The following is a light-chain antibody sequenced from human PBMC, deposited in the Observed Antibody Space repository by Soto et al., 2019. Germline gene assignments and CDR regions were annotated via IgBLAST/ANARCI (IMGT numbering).Light chain of an antibody. Sequence: QSVLTQPPSASGTPGQRVTISCSGSSSNIGSGYVVWYQHLPGTAPKLLIYRNNPRPSGFPDRLAGSKSGTSASLAIGGLRSEDEADYYCVARDDILSGHWVFGGGTKVTVL. CDR2: RNN. CDR1: SSNIGSGY. J-gene: IGLJ3*02. CDR3: VARDDILSGHWV. V-gene: IGLV1-47*01.